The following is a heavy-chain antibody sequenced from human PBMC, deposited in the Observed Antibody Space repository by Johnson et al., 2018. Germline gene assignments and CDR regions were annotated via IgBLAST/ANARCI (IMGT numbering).Heavy chain of an antibody. CDR1: GGSFSGYY. Sequence: QVQLQQWGAGLLKPSETLSLTCAVYGGSFSGYYWSWIRQPPGKGLEWIGEINHRGSTNYNPSLKSRVPISVDTSKNQFSLKLSSVTAADTAVYYCARESSEVVAATRDAFDIWGQGTMVTVSS. CDR2: INHRGST. V-gene: IGHV4-34*01. D-gene: IGHD2-15*01. J-gene: IGHJ3*02. CDR3: ARESSEVVAATRDAFDI.